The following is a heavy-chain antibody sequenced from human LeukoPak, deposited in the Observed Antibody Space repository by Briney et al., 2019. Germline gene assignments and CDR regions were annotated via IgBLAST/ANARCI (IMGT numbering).Heavy chain of an antibody. Sequence: PGGSLRLSCAASGFIFSDYAMHWVRQAPGKGLEYVSAISTIGGSTYYANSVKGRFTISRDNSRDTLYLHVGSLRPEDMAVYYCARGYCGSAGCCPNDAFDVWGQGTMVTVSS. V-gene: IGHV3-64*01. CDR1: GFIFSDYA. D-gene: IGHD2-2*01. CDR2: ISTIGGST. CDR3: ARGYCGSAGCCPNDAFDV. J-gene: IGHJ3*01.